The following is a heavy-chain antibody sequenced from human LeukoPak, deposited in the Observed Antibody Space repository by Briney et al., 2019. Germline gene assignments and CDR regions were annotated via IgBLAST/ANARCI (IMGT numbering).Heavy chain of an antibody. CDR2: IRYDGSNK. D-gene: IGHD7-27*01. Sequence: GGSLRLSCAASGFTFSSYGMHWVRQAPGKGLEWVAFIRYDGSNKYYADSVKGRFTISRDNSKNTLYLQMNSLRAEDTAVYYCAKDPVHWGSGHFDYRGQGTLVTVSS. J-gene: IGHJ4*02. CDR3: AKDPVHWGSGHFDY. CDR1: GFTFSSYG. V-gene: IGHV3-30*02.